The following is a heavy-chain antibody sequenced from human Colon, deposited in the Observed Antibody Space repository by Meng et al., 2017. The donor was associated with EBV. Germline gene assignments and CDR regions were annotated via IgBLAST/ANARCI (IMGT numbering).Heavy chain of an antibody. CDR2: ITDSGSAI. D-gene: IGHD1-20*01. Sequence: HLVGHGGGLAVPASXQRLSCADSGFTFSDYYMSWIRQAPGRGLEWVSYITDSGSAIYDADSVKGRFTISRDNAKNSLFLQMNSLRAEDTAVYYCARLVTGSTDYWGQGTLVTVSS. CDR1: GFTFSDYY. V-gene: IGHV3-11*01. J-gene: IGHJ4*02. CDR3: ARLVTGSTDY.